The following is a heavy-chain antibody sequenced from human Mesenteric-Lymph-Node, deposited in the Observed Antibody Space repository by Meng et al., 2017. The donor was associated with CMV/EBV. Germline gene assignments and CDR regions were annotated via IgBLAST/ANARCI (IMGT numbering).Heavy chain of an antibody. CDR1: GGSISSYY. D-gene: IGHD6-25*01. V-gene: IGHV4-59*01. Sequence: LETLSLTCTVSGGSISSYYWSWIRQPPGKVLEWIGYIYYSGSPNYNTSLKTRVTISVDTSKNQFSLKLSSVTAADTAVYYCARAYISGTGFPWFDPWGQGTLVTVSS. CDR2: IYYSGSP. CDR3: ARAYISGTGFPWFDP. J-gene: IGHJ5*02.